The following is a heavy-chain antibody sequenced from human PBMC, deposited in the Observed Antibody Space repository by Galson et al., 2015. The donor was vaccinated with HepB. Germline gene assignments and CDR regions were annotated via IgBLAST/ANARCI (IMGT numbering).Heavy chain of an antibody. CDR3: ARDSSPFRYFDY. CDR2: IWYDGSNK. V-gene: IGHV3-33*01. Sequence: SLRLSCAASGFTFSSYGMHWVRQAPGKGLEWVAVIWYDGSNKYYADSVKGRFTISRDNSKNTLYLQMNSLRAEDTAVYYCARDSSPFRYFDYWGQGTLVTVSS. CDR1: GFTFSSYG. D-gene: IGHD3-10*01. J-gene: IGHJ4*02.